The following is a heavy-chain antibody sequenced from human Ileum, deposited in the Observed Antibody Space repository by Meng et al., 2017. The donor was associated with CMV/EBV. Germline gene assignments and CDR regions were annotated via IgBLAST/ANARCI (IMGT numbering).Heavy chain of an antibody. J-gene: IGHJ4*02. CDR3: VRLGRAGTPIFEH. Sequence: ECTGFIFDEYAMAWVRQAPGRELEWVSGTSGNGASRYYADSVQGRFIVSKDNSKDMFYLQMSSLRVDDTALYYCVRLGRAGTPIFEHWGQGTLVTVSS. CDR1: GFIFDEYA. D-gene: IGHD3-16*01. CDR2: TSGNGASR. V-gene: IGHV3-23*01.